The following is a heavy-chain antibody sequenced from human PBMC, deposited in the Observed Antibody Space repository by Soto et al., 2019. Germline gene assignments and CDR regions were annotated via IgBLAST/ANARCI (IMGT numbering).Heavy chain of an antibody. CDR2: INPNSGGT. Sequence: GLEWMGWINPNSGGTNYAQKPQGRVTITTDTSTSTAYMELRSLRSDDTAVYYCSRVVGSSGPNYKGTEFWRQGTTV. J-gene: IGHJ6*02. D-gene: IGHD6-25*01. CDR3: SRVVGSSGPNYKGTEF. V-gene: IGHV1-18*01.